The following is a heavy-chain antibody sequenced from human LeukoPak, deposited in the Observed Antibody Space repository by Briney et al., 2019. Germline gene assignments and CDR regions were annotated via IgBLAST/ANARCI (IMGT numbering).Heavy chain of an antibody. D-gene: IGHD3-16*01. CDR1: GFTFSSYS. CDR2: ISSSSSYI. CDR3: AGEPYDYVWGSYYY. Sequence: GGSLRLSCAASGFTFSSYSMNWVRQAPGKGLEWVSSISSSSSYIYYADSVKGRFTISRDNAKNSLYLQMNSLRAEDTAVYYCAGEPYDYVWGSYYYWGQGTLVTVSS. J-gene: IGHJ4*02. V-gene: IGHV3-21*01.